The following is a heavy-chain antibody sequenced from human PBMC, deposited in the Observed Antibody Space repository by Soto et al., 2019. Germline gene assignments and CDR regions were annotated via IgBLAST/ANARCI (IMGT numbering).Heavy chain of an antibody. D-gene: IGHD3-22*01. CDR2: IIPVFGTP. J-gene: IGHJ6*02. CDR3: ARGDATKIVVTTYYGMDV. V-gene: IGHV1-69*12. Sequence: QVQLVQSGAEVKKPGSSVKVSCKASGGSLSNYGISWVRQAPGQGLEWMGAIIPVFGTPNYAQKFQDRVTITADESTTIVYMEVRGLTSEHTAMYYCARGDATKIVVTTYYGMDVGGQGTTVTVSS. CDR1: GGSLSNYG.